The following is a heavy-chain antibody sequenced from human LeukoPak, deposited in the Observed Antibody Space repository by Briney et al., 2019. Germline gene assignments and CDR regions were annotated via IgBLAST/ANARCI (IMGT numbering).Heavy chain of an antibody. D-gene: IGHD4-17*01. Sequence: PGGSLRLSCAASGFTVSNNYMSWVRQAPGKGLEWVSVIYSGGSTYYADSVKGRFTISRDNSKNMLSLQLNSLRAEDTAVYYCARGSTVTDPFDPWGQGTLVTVSS. CDR1: GFTVSNNY. CDR3: ARGSTVTDPFDP. CDR2: IYSGGST. V-gene: IGHV3-53*01. J-gene: IGHJ5*02.